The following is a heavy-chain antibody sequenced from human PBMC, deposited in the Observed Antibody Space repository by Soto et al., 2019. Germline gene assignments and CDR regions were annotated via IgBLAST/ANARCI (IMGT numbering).Heavy chain of an antibody. CDR1: GDSVSSNSAA. D-gene: IGHD3-3*01. V-gene: IGHV6-1*01. CDR3: ARGPITIFGVVISLDY. J-gene: IGHJ4*02. CDR2: TYYRSKWYN. Sequence: QSQTLSLTCAISGDSVSSNSAAWNWIRQSPSRGLEWLGRTYYRSKWYNDYAVSVKSRITINPDTSKNQFSLQLNSVTPEDTAVYYCARGPITIFGVVISLDYWGQGTLVTVSS.